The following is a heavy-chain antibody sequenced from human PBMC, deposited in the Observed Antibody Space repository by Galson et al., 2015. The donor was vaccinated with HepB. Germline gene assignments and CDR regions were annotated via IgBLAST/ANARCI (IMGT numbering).Heavy chain of an antibody. CDR1: GFTFSSYA. CDR3: ARGGITTNTWHDY. CDR2: ISYDGGNK. D-gene: IGHD4-11*01. Sequence: SLRLSCAASGFTFSSYALHWVRQAPGKGLEWVAVISYDGGNKYYADSVKGRFTISRDNSKNTLYLQMNSLRAEDTAVYYCARGGITTNTWHDYWGQETLVTVSS. V-gene: IGHV3-30*04. J-gene: IGHJ4*02.